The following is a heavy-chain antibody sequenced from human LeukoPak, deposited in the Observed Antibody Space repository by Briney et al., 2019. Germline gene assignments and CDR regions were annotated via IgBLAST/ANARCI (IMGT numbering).Heavy chain of an antibody. CDR2: INPNSGGT. CDR3: ARVDGVGGTAWDY. Sequence: EASVKVSFKASGYTFTGYYMHWVRQAPGQGLEWMGWINPNSGGTNYAQKFQGRVTMTRDTSISTAYMELSRLRSDDTAVYYCARVDGVGGTAWDYWGQGTLVTVSS. J-gene: IGHJ4*02. D-gene: IGHD2-15*01. CDR1: GYTFTGYY. V-gene: IGHV1-2*02.